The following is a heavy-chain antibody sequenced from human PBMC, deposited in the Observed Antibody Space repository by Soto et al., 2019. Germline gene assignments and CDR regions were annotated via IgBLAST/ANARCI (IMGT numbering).Heavy chain of an antibody. CDR3: ARPKRDDYDILTGYAFDS. J-gene: IGHJ4*02. CDR2: IIPIFGTA. V-gene: IGHV1-69*06. CDR1: GGTFSSYS. Sequence: SVKVSCKASGGTFSSYSISWVLQAPGQGLEWMGGIIPIFGTANYAQKFQGRVTITADKSTSTAYMELSSLRSEDTAVYYCARPKRDDYDILTGYAFDSWGQGTLVTVSS. D-gene: IGHD3-9*01.